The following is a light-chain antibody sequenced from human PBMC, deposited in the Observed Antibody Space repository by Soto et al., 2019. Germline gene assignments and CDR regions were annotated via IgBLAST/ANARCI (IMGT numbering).Light chain of an antibody. CDR3: SSYAGSRGVV. J-gene: IGLJ2*01. V-gene: IGLV2-8*01. CDR1: SSDVGGYTY. Sequence: QSALTQPPSASGSPGQSVTISCTGTSSDVGGYTYVSWYQQHPGKAPKLMIYEVSKRPSGVPDRFSGSKSGNTASLTVSGLQAEDEADYYCSSYAGSRGVVFGGGTKLTVL. CDR2: EVS.